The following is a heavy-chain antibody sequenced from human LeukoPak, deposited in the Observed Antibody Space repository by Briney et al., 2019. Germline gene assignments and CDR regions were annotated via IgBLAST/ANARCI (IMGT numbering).Heavy chain of an antibody. D-gene: IGHD4-17*01. CDR2: IKSKTDGGTT. CDR3: TTEGLPVTTGEYGMDV. Sequence: TGGSLRLSCAAPGFTFSDHYMDWVRQASGKGLEWVGRIKSKTDGGTTDYAAPVKGRFTISRDDSKNTLYLQMNSLKTEDTAVYYCTTEGLPVTTGEYGMDVWGQGTTVTVSS. CDR1: GFTFSDHY. V-gene: IGHV3-15*01. J-gene: IGHJ6*02.